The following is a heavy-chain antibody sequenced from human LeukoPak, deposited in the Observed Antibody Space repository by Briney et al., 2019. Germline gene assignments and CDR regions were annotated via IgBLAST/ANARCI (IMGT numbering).Heavy chain of an antibody. CDR3: AKDIAAAGKSGFDY. CDR1: GSTFDDYA. Sequence: PGRSLRLSCAASGSTFDDYAMHWVRQAPGKGLEWVSGISWNSGSIGYADSVKGRFTISRDNAKNSLYLQMNSLRAEDTALYYCAKDIAAAGKSGFDYWGQGTLVTVSS. CDR2: ISWNSGSI. J-gene: IGHJ4*02. D-gene: IGHD6-13*01. V-gene: IGHV3-9*01.